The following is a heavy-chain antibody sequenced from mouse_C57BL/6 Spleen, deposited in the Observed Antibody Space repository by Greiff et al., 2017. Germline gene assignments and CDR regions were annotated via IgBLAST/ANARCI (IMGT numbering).Heavy chain of an antibody. CDR3: ARVVAYYSNPAWFAD. J-gene: IGHJ3*01. CDR1: GFNIKDYY. Sequence: EVQLQQSGAELVKPGASVKLSCTASGFNIKDYYMHWVKQRTEQGLEWIGRLDPEDGETKYAPQFQGKAPITADTSSNTAYLQLSSLTSEDTAVYYCARVVAYYSNPAWFADWGQGTLVTVSA. V-gene: IGHV14-2*01. CDR2: LDPEDGET. D-gene: IGHD2-5*01.